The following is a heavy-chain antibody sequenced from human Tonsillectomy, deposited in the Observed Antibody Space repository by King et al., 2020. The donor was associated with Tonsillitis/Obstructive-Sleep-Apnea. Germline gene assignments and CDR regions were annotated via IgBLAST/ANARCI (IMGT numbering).Heavy chain of an antibody. CDR3: VRDWSFDI. CDR2: IHKTGGST. Sequence: VQLVESGEGLVQPGGSLRLSCAASGFTFSSYAMHWVRQAPWKGLEYVSDIHKTGGSTYYADSVKGRFTISRDNSTSTLDLQMGSLAAEDMAVYYCVRDWSFDIWGQGTMVTVSS. J-gene: IGHJ3*02. V-gene: IGHV3-64*02. CDR1: GFTFSSYA.